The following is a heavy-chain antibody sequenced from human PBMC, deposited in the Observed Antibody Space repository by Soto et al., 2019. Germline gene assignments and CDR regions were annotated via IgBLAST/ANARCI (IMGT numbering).Heavy chain of an antibody. Sequence: GGSLRLSCASSGFPFSSYSMNWVRQAPGKGLEWVSSISSSSSYIYYADSVKGRFTISRDNAKNSLYLQMNSLRAEDTAVYYCARAYYDILTPEGHFDYWGQGTLVTVSS. CDR2: ISSSSSYI. CDR3: ARAYYDILTPEGHFDY. V-gene: IGHV3-21*01. CDR1: GFPFSSYS. D-gene: IGHD3-9*01. J-gene: IGHJ4*02.